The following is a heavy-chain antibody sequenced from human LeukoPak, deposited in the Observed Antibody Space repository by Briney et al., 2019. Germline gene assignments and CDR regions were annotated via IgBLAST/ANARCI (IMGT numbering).Heavy chain of an antibody. CDR3: ARLHRGNDAFDI. V-gene: IGHV4-59*08. Sequence: SETLSLTCTVSGGSISSYYWSWIRRPPGKGLEWIGYIYYSGSTNYNPSLKSRVTISVDTSKNQFSLKLSSVTAADTAVYYCARLHRGNDAFDIWGQGTMVTVSS. CDR2: IYYSGST. D-gene: IGHD1-14*01. J-gene: IGHJ3*02. CDR1: GGSISSYY.